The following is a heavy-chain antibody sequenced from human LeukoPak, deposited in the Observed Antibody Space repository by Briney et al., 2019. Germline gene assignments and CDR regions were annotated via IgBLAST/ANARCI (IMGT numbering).Heavy chain of an antibody. J-gene: IGHJ4*02. CDR1: GFTFSSNG. Sequence: PGGSLRLSCAASGFTFSSNGIHWVRQAPGKGLEWVAVISYDGNNKYYVDSVKGRFTISRDNSKNTVYLQMNSLRVEDTAVYYCAKQGGLTWIQLPADSWGQGTLVTVSS. V-gene: IGHV3-30*18. D-gene: IGHD5-18*01. CDR2: ISYDGNNK. CDR3: AKQGGLTWIQLPADS.